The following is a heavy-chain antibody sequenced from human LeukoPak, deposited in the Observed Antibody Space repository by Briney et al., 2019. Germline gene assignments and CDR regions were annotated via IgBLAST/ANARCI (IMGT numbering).Heavy chain of an antibody. Sequence: PSETLSLTCAVYGESFSGYYWSWIRQPPGKGLEWIGEINESGSTNYNPSLKSRVTISVDTSKNQFSLKLSSVTAADTAVYYCARPGRFGDLYKGYYFDYWGQGNLVTVSS. J-gene: IGHJ4*02. D-gene: IGHD3-10*01. CDR2: INESGST. V-gene: IGHV4-34*01. CDR3: ARPGRFGDLYKGYYFDY. CDR1: GESFSGYY.